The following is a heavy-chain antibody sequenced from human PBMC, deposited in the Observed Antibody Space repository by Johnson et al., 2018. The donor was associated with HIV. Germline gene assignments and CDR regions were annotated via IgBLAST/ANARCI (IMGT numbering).Heavy chain of an antibody. V-gene: IGHV3-53*01. J-gene: IGHJ3*02. CDR1: GFTVSSNY. D-gene: IGHD6-13*01. CDR2: NHSGDGT. CDR3: AKEEGLAAAGTGEAFDI. Sequence: VQLVESGGGLIQPGGSLRLSCAASGFTVSSNYMSWLRQAPGKALEWVSAINHSGDGTYSAYSVKGRFTVSRDNSKNMLYLQMNSLRAEDTAVYYCAKEEGLAAAGTGEAFDIWGQGTMVTVSS.